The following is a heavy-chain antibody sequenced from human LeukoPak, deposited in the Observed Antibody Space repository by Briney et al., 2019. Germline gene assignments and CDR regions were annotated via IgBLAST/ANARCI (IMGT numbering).Heavy chain of an antibody. D-gene: IGHD2-21*01. V-gene: IGHV3-74*01. Sequence: GGSLRLSCAASGFTFSGTWMHWVRQAPGKGLVWVSRIKSDGSTSYADSVKGRFTISRDNSKNTLYLEMNSLRAEDTAVYYCARDRCGDICFYGLDVWGQGTTVSVSS. J-gene: IGHJ6*02. CDR1: GFTFSGTW. CDR2: IKSDGST. CDR3: ARDRCGDICFYGLDV.